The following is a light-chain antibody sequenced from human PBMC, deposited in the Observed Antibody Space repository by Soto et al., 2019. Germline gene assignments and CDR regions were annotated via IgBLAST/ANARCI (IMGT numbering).Light chain of an antibody. CDR3: QQFDTYPLT. CDR1: HGIGSST. J-gene: IGKJ5*01. Sequence: AIQLTQSPSSLSASVGDRVTITCRASHGIGSSTFAWYQQKAGKAPTLLIYDVSNLQRGVPTRFSGSGSGTDFSLTISSLQPEDFATYYCQQFDTYPLTFGQGTRLDIK. CDR2: DVS. V-gene: IGKV1-13*02.